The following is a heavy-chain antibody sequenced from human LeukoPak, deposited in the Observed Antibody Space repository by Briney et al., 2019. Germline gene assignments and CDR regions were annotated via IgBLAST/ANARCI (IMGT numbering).Heavy chain of an antibody. J-gene: IGHJ4*02. CDR1: GFTFSGYA. Sequence: GGSLRLSCAASGFTFSGYAMSWVRQAPGKGLEWVSAISGSGGSTYYADSVKGRFTISRDNSKNTLYLQMNSLRAEDTAVYYCASVVVPAAIRWYFDYWGQGTLVTVSS. CDR3: ASVVVPAAIRWYFDY. D-gene: IGHD2-2*01. V-gene: IGHV3-23*01. CDR2: ISGSGGST.